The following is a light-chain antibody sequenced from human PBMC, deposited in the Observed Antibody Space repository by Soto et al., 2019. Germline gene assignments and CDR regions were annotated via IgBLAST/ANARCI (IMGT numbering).Light chain of an antibody. CDR2: NDK. CDR1: ALPKQY. J-gene: IGLJ2*01. Sequence: SYELTQPPSVSVSPGQTARIPCSGDALPKQYAYWYQQKSGQAPVLVIYNDKERPSGIPERISGSSSGTTVTLAISGVQAEDEADYYCQSVDSSGSYVIFGGGTKLTVL. V-gene: IGLV3-25*02. CDR3: QSVDSSGSYVI.